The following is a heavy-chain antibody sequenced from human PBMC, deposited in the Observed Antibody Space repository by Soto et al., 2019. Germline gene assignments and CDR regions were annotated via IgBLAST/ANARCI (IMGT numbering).Heavy chain of an antibody. CDR1: GGSISSHY. V-gene: IGHV4-59*11. CDR3: GSMRPYGYWYFDY. J-gene: IGHJ4*02. D-gene: IGHD3-22*01. CDR2: IDYSGST. Sequence: SETLSLTCTVSGGSISSHYWGWIRQSPGKGMEWIGNIDYSGSTNYKPSLKSRDTISVDTSKKQFSLKLRSVTGADTAVYYCGSMRPYGYWYFDYSGQGTLITVSS.